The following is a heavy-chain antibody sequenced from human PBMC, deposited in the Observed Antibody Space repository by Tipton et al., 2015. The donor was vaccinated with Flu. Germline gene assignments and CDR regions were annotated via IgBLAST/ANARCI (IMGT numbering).Heavy chain of an antibody. CDR3: ANSRARMAYDAFDI. D-gene: IGHD2-8*01. V-gene: IGHV3-23*01. CDR2: ISGSGGST. Sequence: TASGFTFSSYAMSWVRQAPGKGLEWVSAISGSGGSTYYADSVKGRFTISRDNSKNTLYLQMNSLRAEDTAVYYCANSRARMAYDAFDIWGQGTMVTVSS. J-gene: IGHJ3*02. CDR1: GFTFSSYA.